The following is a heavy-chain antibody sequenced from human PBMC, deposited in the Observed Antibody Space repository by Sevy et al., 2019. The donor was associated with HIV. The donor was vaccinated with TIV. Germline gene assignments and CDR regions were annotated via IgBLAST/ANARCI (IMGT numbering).Heavy chain of an antibody. D-gene: IGHD2-21*01. CDR2: ISSSSSTI. V-gene: IGHV3-48*02. CDR3: ARDPPYCGGDCYYYGMDV. CDR1: GFTFSSYS. J-gene: IGHJ6*02. Sequence: GGSLRLSCAASGFTFSSYSMNWVRQAPGKGLERVSYISSSSSTIYYADSVKGRFTISRDNAKNSLYLQMNSLRDEDTAVYYCARDPPYCGGDCYYYGMDVWGQGTTVTVSS.